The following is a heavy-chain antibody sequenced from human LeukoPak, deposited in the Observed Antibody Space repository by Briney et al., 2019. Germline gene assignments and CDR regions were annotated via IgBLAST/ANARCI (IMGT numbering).Heavy chain of an antibody. Sequence: TGGSLRLSCAGSGFTFSHYSMHWVRQAPGKGLEWVAFIRFDGRKKYVADSVKGRFTISRDNSKNTLYLEMNSLRTEDTAVYYCAKDLYYDGNDWDYWGQGTLVTVSS. CDR3: AKDLYYDGNDWDY. CDR1: GFTFSHYS. J-gene: IGHJ4*02. CDR2: IRFDGRKK. D-gene: IGHD3-16*01. V-gene: IGHV3-30*02.